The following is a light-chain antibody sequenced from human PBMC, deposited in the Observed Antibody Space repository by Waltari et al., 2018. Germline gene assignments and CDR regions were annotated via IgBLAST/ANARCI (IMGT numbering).Light chain of an antibody. CDR2: QVS. J-gene: IGKJ3*01. V-gene: IGKV2-30*02. CDR3: VQGTHWPPFT. CDR1: QSLLHSDGNTY. Sequence: DVVLTQSPLSLPVTPGQPASISCRSSQSLLHSDGNTYLNWLQQKPGQPPRRLIYQVSNRDSGVPDRCSGSGAGTDFTLKISRVEAEDVGVYYCVQGTHWPPFTFGPGTKLDIK.